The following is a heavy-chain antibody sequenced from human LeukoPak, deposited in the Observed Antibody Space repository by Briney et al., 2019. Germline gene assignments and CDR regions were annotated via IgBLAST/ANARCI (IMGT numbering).Heavy chain of an antibody. Sequence: GGSLRLSCAASGFNVNSNYMSWVRQAPGKGLEWVSFIYGDDTTDYADSVKGRFTISRDNSKNTLFLQMKSLRADDTAVYHCATGAHYYGSWGQGTLVTVSS. CDR2: IYGDDTT. V-gene: IGHV3-53*01. CDR3: ATGAHYYGS. D-gene: IGHD3-10*01. CDR1: GFNVNSNY. J-gene: IGHJ5*02.